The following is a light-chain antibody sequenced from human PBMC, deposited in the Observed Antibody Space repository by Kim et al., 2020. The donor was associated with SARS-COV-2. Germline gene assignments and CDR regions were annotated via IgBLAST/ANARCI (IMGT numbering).Light chain of an antibody. J-gene: IGLJ2*01. CDR1: STDVGGYKL. CDR3: CSYAGGTTFVV. CDR2: EVN. V-gene: IGLV2-23*02. Sequence: SITISCTGTSTDVGGYKLVSWYQHHPGKAPKVMIYEVNKRPSGVSNRFSGSNSGNTASLTISGLQAEDEADYYCCSYAGGTTFVVFGGGTKLTVL.